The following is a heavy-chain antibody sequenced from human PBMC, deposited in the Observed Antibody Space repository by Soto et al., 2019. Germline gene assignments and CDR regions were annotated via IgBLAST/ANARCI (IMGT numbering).Heavy chain of an antibody. Sequence: QVQLQESGPGLVKPSETLSLTCTVSGGSMSGYYWSWIRQSAGKGLVRIGRVYTSETTYYNPSLKSRVTMSLDTSKNQFSLNLYSLTAADTAVYYCAGNIAAAGRRYYGMDVWGQGTTVTVSS. CDR2: VYTSETT. D-gene: IGHD6-13*01. CDR1: GGSMSGYY. V-gene: IGHV4-4*07. J-gene: IGHJ6*02. CDR3: AGNIAAAGRRYYGMDV.